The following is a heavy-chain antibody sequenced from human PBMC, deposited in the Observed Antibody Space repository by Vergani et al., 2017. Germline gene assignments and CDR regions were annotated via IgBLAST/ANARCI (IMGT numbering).Heavy chain of an antibody. CDR2: IIPIFGTA. J-gene: IGHJ2*01. D-gene: IGHD2-21*02. CDR3: ARTLYCGGDCYSNWYFDL. CDR1: GYTFTSYY. Sequence: QVQLVQSGAEVKKPGASVKVSCKASGYTFTSYYMHWVRQAPGQGLEWMGGIIPIFGTANYAQKFQGRVTITADESTSTAYMELSSLRSEDTAVYYCARTLYCGGDCYSNWYFDLWGRGTLVTVSS. V-gene: IGHV1-69*01.